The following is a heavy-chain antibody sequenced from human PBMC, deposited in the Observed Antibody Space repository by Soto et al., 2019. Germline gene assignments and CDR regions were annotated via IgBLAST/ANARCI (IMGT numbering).Heavy chain of an antibody. CDR3: ARTLLLVSGYYSTYVMDV. D-gene: IGHD3-22*01. Sequence: PGESLKISCKGSGYSFTSYWIGWVRQMPGKGLEWMGIIYPGDSDTRYSPSFQGQVTISADKSISTAYMQWSSLKASDTAMYYCARTLLLVSGYYSTYVMDVCGQGSTVTGSS. CDR1: GYSFTSYW. J-gene: IGHJ6*02. CDR2: IYPGDSDT. V-gene: IGHV5-51*01.